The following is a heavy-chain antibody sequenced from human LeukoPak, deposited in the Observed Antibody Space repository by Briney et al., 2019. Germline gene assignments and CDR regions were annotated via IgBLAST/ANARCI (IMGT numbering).Heavy chain of an antibody. CDR1: GFTFSSYG. J-gene: IGHJ4*02. Sequence: GGSLRLSCAASGFTFSSYGMHWVRQAPGKGLEWVAVISYDGSNKYYADSVKGRFTISRDNSKNTLYLQMNSLRAEDTAVYYCAKDYDSSGYYYFDYWGQGTLVTVSS. D-gene: IGHD3-22*01. CDR3: AKDYDSSGYYYFDY. V-gene: IGHV3-30*18. CDR2: ISYDGSNK.